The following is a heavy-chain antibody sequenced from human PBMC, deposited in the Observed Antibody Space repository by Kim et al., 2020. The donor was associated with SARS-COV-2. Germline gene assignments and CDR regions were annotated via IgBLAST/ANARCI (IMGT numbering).Heavy chain of an antibody. J-gene: IGHJ4*02. D-gene: IGHD6-19*01. V-gene: IGHV3-48*03. CDR2: ISSSGSTI. CDR1: GFTFSSYE. Sequence: GGSLRLSCAASGFTFSSYEMNWVRQAPGKGLEWVSYISSSGSTIYYADSVKGRFTISRDNAKNSLYLQMNSLRAEDTAVYYCARDGGSYSSGWYGYWGQGTLVTVSS. CDR3: ARDGGSYSSGWYGY.